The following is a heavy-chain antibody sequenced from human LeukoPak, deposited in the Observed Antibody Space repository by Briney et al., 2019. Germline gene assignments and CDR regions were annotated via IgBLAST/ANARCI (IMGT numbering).Heavy chain of an antibody. CDR2: IWYDGSNK. D-gene: IGHD1-26*01. Sequence: PGGSLRLSCAASGFTFSSYGMHWVRQAPGKGLEWVAVIWYDGSNKCYADSVKGRFTISRDNSKNTLYLQMNSLRAEDTAVYYCARDVIGGSYTNFDYWGQGTLVTVSS. V-gene: IGHV3-33*01. CDR3: ARDVIGGSYTNFDY. CDR1: GFTFSSYG. J-gene: IGHJ4*02.